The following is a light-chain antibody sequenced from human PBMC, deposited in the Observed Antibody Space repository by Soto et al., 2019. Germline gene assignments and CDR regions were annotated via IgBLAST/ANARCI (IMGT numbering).Light chain of an antibody. CDR1: SSDIGGYNY. CDR2: DVS. V-gene: IGLV2-14*01. Sequence: QSVLTQPASVSGSPGRSITISCTGTSSDIGGYNYVSWYKQHPGKAPKLMIYDVSDRPSGVSNRFSGSKSGNTASLTISGLQAEDEADYYCSSYTSSTTLGVFGTGTKVTVL. CDR3: SSYTSSTTLGV. J-gene: IGLJ1*01.